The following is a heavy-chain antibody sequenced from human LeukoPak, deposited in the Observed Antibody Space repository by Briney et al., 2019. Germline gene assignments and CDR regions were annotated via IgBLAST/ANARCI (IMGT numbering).Heavy chain of an antibody. CDR2: ISYDGSNK. J-gene: IGHJ4*02. CDR3: ARGRGAARYLDY. V-gene: IGHV3-30*03. D-gene: IGHD6-6*01. CDR1: GFTFSSYG. Sequence: GGSLRLSCAASGFTFSSYGMHWVRQAPGKGLEWVAVISYDGSNKYYADSVKGRFTISRDNSKNTLYLQMNSLRAEDTAVYYCARGRGAARYLDYWGQGTLVTVSS.